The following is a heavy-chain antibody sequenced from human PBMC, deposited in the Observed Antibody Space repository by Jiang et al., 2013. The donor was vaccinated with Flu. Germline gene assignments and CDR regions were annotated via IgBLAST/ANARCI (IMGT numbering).Heavy chain of an antibody. CDR3: ARGLNDTTGYLAT. J-gene: IGHJ4*02. CDR1: EYTFSSFP. V-gene: IGHV7-4-1*02. D-gene: IGHD3-22*01. CDR2: IDTNTGNP. Sequence: QSGSELKKPGASVKVSCRASEYTFSSFPINWVRQAPGQGLEWMGWIDTNTGNPTYAQGFTGRFVFSLDTSVSSAYLQITSLKAEDTAVYYCARGLNDTTGYLATWGQGTLVTVSS.